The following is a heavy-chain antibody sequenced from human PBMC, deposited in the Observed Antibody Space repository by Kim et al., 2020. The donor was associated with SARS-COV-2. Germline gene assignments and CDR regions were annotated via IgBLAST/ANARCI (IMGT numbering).Heavy chain of an antibody. CDR1: GGSISSYY. CDR3: ARADYYYDMDG. CDR2: IYYSGST. J-gene: IGHJ6*02. Sequence: SETLSLTCTVSGGSISSYYWSWIRQPPGKGLEWIGYIYYSGSTNYNPSLKSRVTISVDTSKNQFSLKLSSVTAADTAVYYCARADYYYDMDGWGQGTTVT. V-gene: IGHV4-59*08.